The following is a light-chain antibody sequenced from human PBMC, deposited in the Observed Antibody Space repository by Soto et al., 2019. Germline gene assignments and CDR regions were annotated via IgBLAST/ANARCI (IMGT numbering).Light chain of an antibody. J-gene: IGKJ4*01. Sequence: DIQMTQSPSTLSTSVGDRVTITCRASQSINSWLAWYQQKPGKAPKLLIHDASSLESGVPSRFSGSGSGTEFTLTISSLQPDDFASYYCQQYYSYSLTFGGGTKVWIK. CDR1: QSINSW. CDR3: QQYYSYSLT. CDR2: DAS. V-gene: IGKV1-5*01.